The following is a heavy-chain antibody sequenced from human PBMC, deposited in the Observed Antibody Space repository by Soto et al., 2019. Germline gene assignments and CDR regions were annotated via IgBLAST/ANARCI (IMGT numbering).Heavy chain of an antibody. CDR2: ISWHGRNI. J-gene: IGHJ4*02. Sequence: PGGSLRLSCVGSAVSGFTFDDYAMHWVRQGPGRGLEWVSGISWHGRNIAYADSVKGRFTISRDNAKNSLYLQMNSLRAEDTAVYYCARDQGPYDYVWGSYRYHWGQGTLVTVSS. CDR1: GFTFDDYA. V-gene: IGHV3-9*01. CDR3: ARDQGPYDYVWGSYRYH. D-gene: IGHD3-16*02.